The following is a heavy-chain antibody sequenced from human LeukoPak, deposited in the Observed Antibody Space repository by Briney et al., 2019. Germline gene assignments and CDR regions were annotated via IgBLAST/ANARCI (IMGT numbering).Heavy chain of an antibody. CDR1: GFTFSSYG. Sequence: TGGSLRLSCEASGFTFSSYGMHWVRQAPGKGLEGVAVISYDGSNKYYADSVKGRFTISRDNSKNTLYLQMNSLRAEDTAVYYCARDWSSGWYYGMDVWGQGTTVTVSS. V-gene: IGHV3-30*03. J-gene: IGHJ6*02. CDR3: ARDWSSGWYYGMDV. D-gene: IGHD6-19*01. CDR2: ISYDGSNK.